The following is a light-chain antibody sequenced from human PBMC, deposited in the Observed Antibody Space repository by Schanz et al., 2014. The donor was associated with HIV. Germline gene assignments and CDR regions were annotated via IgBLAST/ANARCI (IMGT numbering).Light chain of an antibody. CDR2: DVS. J-gene: IGLJ1*01. Sequence: QSVLTQPRSVSGSPGQSVTISCTGTSSDVGGYNYVSWHQQHPGKAPKLMIYDVSNRPSGVSNRFSGSKSGNTASLTISGLQAEDEADYYCSSYTTTSTYVFGAGTKLTVL. V-gene: IGLV2-14*03. CDR1: SSDVGGYNY. CDR3: SSYTTTSTYV.